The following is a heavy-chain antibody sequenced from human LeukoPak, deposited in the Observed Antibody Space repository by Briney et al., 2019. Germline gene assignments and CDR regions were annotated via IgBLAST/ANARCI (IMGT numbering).Heavy chain of an antibody. V-gene: IGHV1-69*10. CDR1: GGTFRSYM. CDR3: ARPNYGSAFDY. D-gene: IGHD4-17*01. CDR2: IILKL. Sequence: SVKVSCKASGGTFRSYMISWVRQAPGQGLEWMGGIILKLDAQKFQGRVTMTRDMSTSTVYMELSSLRSEDTAVYYCARPNYGSAFDYWGQGTLVTVSS. J-gene: IGHJ4*02.